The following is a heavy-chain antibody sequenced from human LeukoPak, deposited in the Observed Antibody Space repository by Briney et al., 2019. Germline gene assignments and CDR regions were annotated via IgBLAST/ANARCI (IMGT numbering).Heavy chain of an antibody. D-gene: IGHD3-3*01. J-gene: IGHJ3*02. CDR2: IYYSGST. CDR1: GGSISSYD. V-gene: IGHV4-59*08. Sequence: KASETLSLTCTVSGGSISSYDWSWIRQPPGKGLEWIGYIYYSGSTNYNPSLKSRVTITVDTSKNQFSLKLSSVTAADTAVYYCARRYYDFWSGYSDAFDIWGQGTMVTVSS. CDR3: ARRYYDFWSGYSDAFDI.